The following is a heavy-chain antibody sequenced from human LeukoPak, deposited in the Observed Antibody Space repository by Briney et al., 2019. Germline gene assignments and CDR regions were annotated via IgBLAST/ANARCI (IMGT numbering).Heavy chain of an antibody. J-gene: IGHJ4*02. CDR3: ASRSSVAASGPG. CDR1: GFTFSSYW. D-gene: IGHD2-15*01. CDR2: INQDGSEN. V-gene: IGHV3-7*01. Sequence: GGSLRLSCAASGFTFSSYWMSWVRQTPGKGLAWVANINQDGSENYYVDSVKGRFTISRDNAKNSLYLQMSSPRAEDTALYYCASRSSVAASGPGWGQGTLVTVSS.